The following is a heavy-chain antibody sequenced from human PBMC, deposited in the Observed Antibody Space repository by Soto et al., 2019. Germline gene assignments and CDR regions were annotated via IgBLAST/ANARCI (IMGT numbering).Heavy chain of an antibody. CDR2: IWYDGSNK. D-gene: IGHD3-22*01. CDR3: ARGKYYYDSSGWYFDL. J-gene: IGHJ2*01. V-gene: IGHV3-33*01. CDR1: GFTFSSYG. Sequence: GGSLRLSCAASGFTFSSYGMHWVRQAPGKGLEWVAVIWYDGSNKYYADSVKGRFTISRDNSKNTLYLQMNSLRAEDTAVYYCARGKYYYDSSGWYFDLWGRGTLVTVSS.